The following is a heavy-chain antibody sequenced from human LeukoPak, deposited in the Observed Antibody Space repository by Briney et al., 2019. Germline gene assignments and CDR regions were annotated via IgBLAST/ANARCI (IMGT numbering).Heavy chain of an antibody. CDR3: ARDSIVATINY. J-gene: IGHJ4*02. CDR2: ITGSGGTS. CDR1: GFTFSSYA. Sequence: GGSLRLSCAASGFTFSSYAMRWVRGAPGKGLEWVLTITGSGGTSDYADSVKGRLTISRDNSKNTLYLQMNSLGAEDTALYYCARDSIVATINYWGQGTLVTVSS. D-gene: IGHD5-12*01. V-gene: IGHV3-23*01.